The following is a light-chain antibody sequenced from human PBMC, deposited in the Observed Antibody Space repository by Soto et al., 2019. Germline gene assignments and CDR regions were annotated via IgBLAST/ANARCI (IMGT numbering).Light chain of an antibody. CDR3: YSVADNNLV. Sequence: SYELTQPSSVSVSPGQTARITCSGDVLAKKYARWFQQKPGQAPVLVIYKDSERPSGIPERFSGFSSGTTVTLTISGAQVEDEADYYCYSVADNNLVFGGGTKLTVL. CDR1: VLAKKY. V-gene: IGLV3-27*01. J-gene: IGLJ2*01. CDR2: KDS.